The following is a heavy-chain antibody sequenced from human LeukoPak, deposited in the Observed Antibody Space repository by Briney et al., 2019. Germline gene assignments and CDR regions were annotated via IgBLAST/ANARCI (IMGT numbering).Heavy chain of an antibody. CDR2: IIPIFGTA. Sequence: SVKVSCKASGGTFSSYAISWVRQAPGQGLEWMGGIIPIFGTANYAQKFQGRVTITADESTSTAYMELSSLRSEDTAVYYCARGAYYYDSSGNAFDIWGQGTMVTVSS. J-gene: IGHJ3*02. D-gene: IGHD3-22*01. V-gene: IGHV1-69*13. CDR3: ARGAYYYDSSGNAFDI. CDR1: GGTFSSYA.